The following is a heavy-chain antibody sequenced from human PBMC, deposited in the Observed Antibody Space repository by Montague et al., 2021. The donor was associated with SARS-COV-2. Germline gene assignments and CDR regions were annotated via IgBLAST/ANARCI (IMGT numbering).Heavy chain of an antibody. Sequence: SETLSLTCTVSGGSISSYYWSWIRQPPGKGLEWIGYIYYSGRTNYNPSXXSRVTISVDTSKNQFSLKLSSVTAADTAVYYCARDTGEYCSGGSCLYGMDVWGQGATVTVSS. V-gene: IGHV4-59*01. CDR3: ARDTGEYCSGGSCLYGMDV. D-gene: IGHD2-15*01. CDR1: GGSISSYY. J-gene: IGHJ6*02. CDR2: IYYSGRT.